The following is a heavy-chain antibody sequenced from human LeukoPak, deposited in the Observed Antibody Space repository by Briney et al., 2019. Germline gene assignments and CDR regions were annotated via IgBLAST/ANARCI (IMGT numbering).Heavy chain of an antibody. CDR1: GGSISTISSSSHF. D-gene: IGHD4-11*01. Sequence: SETLSLICTVSGGSISTISSSSHFWWGWIRQPLGKGLEWIGSISHSGSTYYNPSLESRVTISVDTSNNWFSLEVSSVTAADTAVYYCARDCCDYRSWFDPWGQGSLVTVSS. V-gene: IGHV4-39*07. CDR2: ISHSGST. CDR3: ARDCCDYRSWFDP. J-gene: IGHJ5*02.